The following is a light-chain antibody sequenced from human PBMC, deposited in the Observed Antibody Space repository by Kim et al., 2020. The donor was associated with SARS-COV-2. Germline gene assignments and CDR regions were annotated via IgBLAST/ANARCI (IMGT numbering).Light chain of an antibody. CDR2: DAS. V-gene: IGKV3-11*01. CDR3: QQRNSWPPAVT. J-gene: IGKJ4*01. Sequence: PGERATLYCRASQSIDTYLAWYQQRPGQAPRLLVYDASNRATGVPDRFSGSGSGTDFTLTISSLEPEDFSTYYCQQRNSWPPAVTFGGGTKVDIK. CDR1: QSIDTY.